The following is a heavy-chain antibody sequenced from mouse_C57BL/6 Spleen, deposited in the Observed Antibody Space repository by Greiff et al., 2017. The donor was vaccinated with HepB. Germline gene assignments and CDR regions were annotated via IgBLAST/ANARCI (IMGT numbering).Heavy chain of an antibody. CDR2: IDPSDSYT. V-gene: IGHV1-50*01. Sequence: QVHVKQPGAELVKPGASVKLSCKASGYTFTSYWMQWVKQRPGQGLEWIGEIDPSDSYTNYNQKFKGKATLTVDTSSSTAYMQLSSLTSEDSAVYYCARGGDSYWGQGTSVTVSS. CDR3: ARGGDSY. CDR1: GYTFTSYW. J-gene: IGHJ4*01.